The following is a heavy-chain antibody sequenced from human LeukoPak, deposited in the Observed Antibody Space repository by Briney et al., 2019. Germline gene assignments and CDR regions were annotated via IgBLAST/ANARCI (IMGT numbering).Heavy chain of an antibody. J-gene: IGHJ4*02. Sequence: GGSLRLSCAAPGFTFSSYGMSWVRQAAGKGLEWVSAISGSGGSRYYADSVKGRFTISRDNSKNTLYLQMNSLRAEDTAVYYCAKDRCGYDSIPGYWGQGTLVTVSS. V-gene: IGHV3-23*01. D-gene: IGHD5-12*01. CDR3: AKDRCGYDSIPGY. CDR1: GFTFSSYG. CDR2: ISGSGGSR.